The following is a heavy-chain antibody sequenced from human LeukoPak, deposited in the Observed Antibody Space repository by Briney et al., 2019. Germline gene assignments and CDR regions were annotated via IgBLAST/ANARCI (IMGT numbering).Heavy chain of an antibody. J-gene: IGHJ6*03. CDR3: ARDYYYYMDV. CDR1: GFIFSSYW. CDR2: IYSSGST. Sequence: GSLRLSCAASGFIFSSYWMAWVRQPPGKGLEWIGSIYSSGSTYYNPSLKSRVTISVDTSKNHFSLKLTSVTAADTAVYYCARDYYYYMDVWGKGTTVTISS. V-gene: IGHV4-39*07.